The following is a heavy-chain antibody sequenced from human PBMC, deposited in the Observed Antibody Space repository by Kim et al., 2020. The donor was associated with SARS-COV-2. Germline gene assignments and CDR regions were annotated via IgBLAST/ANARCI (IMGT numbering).Heavy chain of an antibody. J-gene: IGHJ4*02. V-gene: IGHV3-49*03. Sequence: GGSLRLSCTTSGLNFGDYAMSWFRQAPGKGLEWVAFIRSKRYGEIKEYAASVKGRFTISRDDSNRIAYLQMNGLKTEDTAVYYCTSGPYYYDSAAYYHNYWGQGTLVTVSS. CDR2: IRSKRYGEIK. CDR3: TSGPYYYDSAAYYHNY. CDR1: GLNFGDYA. D-gene: IGHD3-22*01.